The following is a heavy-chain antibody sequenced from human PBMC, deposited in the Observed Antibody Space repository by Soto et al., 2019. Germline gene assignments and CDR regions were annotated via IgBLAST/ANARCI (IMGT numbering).Heavy chain of an antibody. CDR3: SRDGGWYAGLDP. CDR2: IYSGGST. CDR1: GFTVSSKY. J-gene: IGHJ5*02. D-gene: IGHD6-19*01. V-gene: IGHV3-53*02. Sequence: EVQLVETGGGLIQPGGSLSLSCAASGFTVSSKYMSWVRQAPGKGLEWVSVIYSGGSTNYADSVKGRFTISRDNSKNTLYLQMNSLRSDDTAVYYCSRDGGWYAGLDPWGQGTLVTVSS.